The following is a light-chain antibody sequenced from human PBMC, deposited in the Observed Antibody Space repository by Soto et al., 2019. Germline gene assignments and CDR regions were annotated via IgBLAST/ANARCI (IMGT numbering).Light chain of an antibody. Sequence: IVLTQSPATLSLSPGERATLSFRASQSVSNYIVWYQQKPGQAPRLLIYDASIRATGIPARFSGSGSGTDFTLTISSLEPEDSAVYYCQQRYNWPPLTFGGGTTVEIK. J-gene: IGKJ4*01. CDR3: QQRYNWPPLT. CDR1: QSVSNY. V-gene: IGKV3-11*01. CDR2: DAS.